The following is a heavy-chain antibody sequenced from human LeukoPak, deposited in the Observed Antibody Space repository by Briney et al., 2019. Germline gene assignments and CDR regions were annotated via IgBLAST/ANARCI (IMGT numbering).Heavy chain of an antibody. J-gene: IGHJ4*02. CDR1: GFTFTRYA. D-gene: IGHD4-17*01. CDR2: ISDTGGFT. Sequence: GGSLRLSCAASGFTFTRYAMTWVRQAPGKGLEWVSTISDTGGFTFYADSVKGRFTISRDNSKNTLYLQMNSLRADDTAVYYCANAPTGTYRSDYWGQGTLVTVSS. CDR3: ANAPTGTYRSDY. V-gene: IGHV3-23*01.